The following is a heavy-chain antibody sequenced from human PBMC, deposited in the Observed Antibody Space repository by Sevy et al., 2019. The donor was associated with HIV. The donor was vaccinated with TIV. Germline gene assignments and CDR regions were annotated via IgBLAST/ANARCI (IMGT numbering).Heavy chain of an antibody. J-gene: IGHJ4*02. D-gene: IGHD3-10*01. CDR3: ARGRRYYYGSGSYSYYFDY. Sequence: GGSLRLSCAASGFTFSSYAMHWVRQAPGKGLEWVAVISYDGSNKYYADSVKGRFTISRDNSKNTLYLQMNSLRAEDTAVYDCARGRRYYYGSGSYSYYFDYWGQGTLVTVSS. CDR1: GFTFSSYA. CDR2: ISYDGSNK. V-gene: IGHV3-30-3*01.